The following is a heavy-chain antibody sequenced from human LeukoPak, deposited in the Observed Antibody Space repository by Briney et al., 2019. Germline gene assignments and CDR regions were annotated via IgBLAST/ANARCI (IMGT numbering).Heavy chain of an antibody. D-gene: IGHD3-16*02. CDR2: IYYSGST. Sequence: KPSETLSLTCTVSGGSISSSSYYWGWIRQPPGKGLEWIGSIYYSGSTYYNPSFKSRVTISVDTSKNQFSLKLSSVTAADTALYYCARSSIYYAGYYYYMDVWGKGTTVTVSS. V-gene: IGHV4-39*01. J-gene: IGHJ6*03. CDR1: GGSISSSSYY. CDR3: ARSSIYYAGYYYYMDV.